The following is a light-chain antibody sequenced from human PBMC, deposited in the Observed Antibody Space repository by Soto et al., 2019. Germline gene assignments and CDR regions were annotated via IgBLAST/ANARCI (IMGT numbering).Light chain of an antibody. CDR3: QHYNGYPQT. CDR2: AAS. V-gene: IGKV1-16*01. J-gene: IGKJ5*01. Sequence: DIQMTQSPSSLSASVGDSVTITCRATEDISTFLAWFQQKPGKPPKSLIYAASRLQSGLPSRFSGSGSATDFTLAISSLQPEDFGTYYCQHYNGYPQTFGQGTRLEIK. CDR1: EDISTF.